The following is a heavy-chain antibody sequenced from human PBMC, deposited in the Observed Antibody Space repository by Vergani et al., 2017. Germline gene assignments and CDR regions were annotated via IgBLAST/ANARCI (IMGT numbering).Heavy chain of an antibody. CDR1: GGSISSGDYY. V-gene: IGHV4-30-4*08. Sequence: QVQLQESGPGLVKPSQTLSLTCTVSGGSISSGDYYWSWIRQPPGKDLEWIGYIYYSGSTYYNPSLKSRVTISVDTSKNQFSLKLSSVTAADTAVYYCARVGVVRGVSYYYYYYGMDVWGQGTTVTVSS. D-gene: IGHD3-10*01. CDR3: ARVGVVRGVSYYYYYYGMDV. CDR2: IYYSGST. J-gene: IGHJ6*02.